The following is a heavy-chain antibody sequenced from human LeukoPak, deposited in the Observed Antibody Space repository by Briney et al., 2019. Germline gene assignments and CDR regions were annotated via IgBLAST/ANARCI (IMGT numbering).Heavy chain of an antibody. J-gene: IGHJ4*02. D-gene: IGHD3-10*01. CDR3: ARGRINYGSGSYYNSGDY. Sequence: SETLSLTCTVSGGSISSYYWSWIRQPAGKGLEWIGRIYTSGSTNYNPSLKSRVTMSVDTSKNQFSLKLSSVTAADTAVYYCARGRINYGSGSYYNSGDYWGQGTLVTVSS. CDR2: IYTSGST. CDR1: GGSISSYY. V-gene: IGHV4-4*07.